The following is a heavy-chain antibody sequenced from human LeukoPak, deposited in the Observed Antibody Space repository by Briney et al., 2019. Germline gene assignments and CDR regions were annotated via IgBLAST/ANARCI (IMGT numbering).Heavy chain of an antibody. CDR3: ASRNYYDSSGYYDAFDI. D-gene: IGHD3-22*01. V-gene: IGHV3-23*01. CDR2: ISGSGGST. CDR1: GFTFSSYA. J-gene: IGHJ3*02. Sequence: AGGSLRLSCAASGFTFSSYAMSWVRQAPGKGLEWVSAISGSGGSTYYADSVKGRFTISRDNSKNTLYLQMHSLRAEDTAVYYCASRNYYDSSGYYDAFDIWGQGTMVTVSS.